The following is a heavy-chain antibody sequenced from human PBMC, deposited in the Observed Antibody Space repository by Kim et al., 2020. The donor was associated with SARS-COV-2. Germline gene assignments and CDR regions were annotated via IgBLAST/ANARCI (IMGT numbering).Heavy chain of an antibody. D-gene: IGHD3-10*01. V-gene: IGHV3-23*01. Sequence: GGSLRLSCAASGFTFSSYAMSWVRQAPGKGLEWVSTISGSGGSTYYADSVKGRFTISRDNSKNTLYLQMNSLRAEDTAVYYCAKDGYYGSGSYYGHRWTSEYYDYGMDVWGQGTTVTVSS. CDR2: ISGSGGST. CDR1: GFTFSSYA. CDR3: AKDGYYGSGSYYGHRWTSEYYDYGMDV. J-gene: IGHJ6*02.